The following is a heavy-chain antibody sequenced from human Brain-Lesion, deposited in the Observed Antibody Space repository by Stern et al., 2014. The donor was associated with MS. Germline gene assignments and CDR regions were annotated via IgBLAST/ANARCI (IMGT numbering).Heavy chain of an antibody. CDR3: ATLSPGAGGNYYRHFDY. V-gene: IGHV1-24*01. CDR2: FDPEDGET. J-gene: IGHJ4*02. CDR1: GYTLTELS. Sequence: VHLVESGAEVKKPGASVKVSCKVSGYTLTELSMHWVRHAPRKGLEWMGGFDPEDGETICAQKFQGRVTMTEDTSTDAAYMELSSLRSEDTAVYYCATLSPGAGGNYYRHFDYWGQGTLVTVSS. D-gene: IGHD1-26*01.